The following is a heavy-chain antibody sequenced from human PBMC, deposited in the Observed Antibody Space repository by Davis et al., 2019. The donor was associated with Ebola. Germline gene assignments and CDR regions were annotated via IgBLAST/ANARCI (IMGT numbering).Heavy chain of an antibody. CDR2: IYYSGST. J-gene: IGHJ4*02. Sequence: GSLRLSCAVYGGSFSGYYWSWIRQPPGKGLEWIGYIYYSGSTNYNPSLKSRVTISVDTSKNQFSLKLSSVTAADTAVYYCARENCSGGSCYAPFDYWGQGTLVTVSS. CDR3: ARENCSGGSCYAPFDY. CDR1: GGSFSGYY. V-gene: IGHV4-34*11. D-gene: IGHD2-15*01.